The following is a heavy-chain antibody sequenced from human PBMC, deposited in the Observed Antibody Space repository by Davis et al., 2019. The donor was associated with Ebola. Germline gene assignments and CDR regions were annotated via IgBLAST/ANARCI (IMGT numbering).Heavy chain of an antibody. J-gene: IGHJ4*02. D-gene: IGHD6-25*01. CDR2: ISSSSSYI. Sequence: GGSLRLSCVASGFTFGSYTMNWVRQAPGKGLEWVSSISSSSSYIYYADSEKGRFTVSRDNAKNSLYLQMNSLRVEDTGVYYCARDQTLIAPAGTPDSWGQGTLVTVSS. V-gene: IGHV3-21*01. CDR1: GFTFGSYT. CDR3: ARDQTLIAPAGTPDS.